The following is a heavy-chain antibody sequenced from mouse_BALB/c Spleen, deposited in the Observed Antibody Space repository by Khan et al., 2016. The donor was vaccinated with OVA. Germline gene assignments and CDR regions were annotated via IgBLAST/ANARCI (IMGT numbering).Heavy chain of an antibody. CDR2: IWAGGSS. CDR1: GFSLINYG. Sequence: QVQLVQSGPGLVAPSQSLSITCTVSGFSLINYGVSWVRQPPGKGLEWMGVIWAGGSSNYNSALMSGLSISNDNYDSQVLLKMHSLQIDDTAMYYCATISYSKGCYAMDYWGQGTTVTVSS. V-gene: IGHV2-9*02. CDR3: ATISYSKGCYAMDY. J-gene: IGHJ4*01. D-gene: IGHD2-5*01.